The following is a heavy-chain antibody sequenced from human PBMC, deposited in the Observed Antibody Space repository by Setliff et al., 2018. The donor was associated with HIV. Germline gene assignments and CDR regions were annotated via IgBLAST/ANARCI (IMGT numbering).Heavy chain of an antibody. D-gene: IGHD3-10*01. Sequence: SETLSLTCAVSGYAISSGYYWGWIRRPPGKGLEWIGSIYNRGSTYYNPSLKSRGTRSVDTSKNQFSLKLSSVTAADTAVYYCARELLRSWDGSESSYKPYYWGQGTLVTVSS. J-gene: IGHJ4*02. CDR1: GYAISSGYY. CDR2: IYNRGST. CDR3: ARELLRSWDGSESSYKPYY. V-gene: IGHV4-38-2*02.